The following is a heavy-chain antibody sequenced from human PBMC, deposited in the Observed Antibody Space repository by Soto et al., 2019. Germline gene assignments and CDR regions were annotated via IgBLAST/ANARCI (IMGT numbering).Heavy chain of an antibody. Sequence: GGSLRLACAASGGTCSGWAMSWIRQTPGKGLEWVSAIDSSGASIYYADSVKGRFTITRDNAKNSLYLEMNSLRDEDTAVYYCASHYDMWSGYLSPVDYWGQGTLVTVS. CDR3: ASHYDMWSGYLSPVDY. CDR1: GGTCSGWA. V-gene: IGHV3-23*01. D-gene: IGHD3-3*01. CDR2: IDSSGASI. J-gene: IGHJ4*02.